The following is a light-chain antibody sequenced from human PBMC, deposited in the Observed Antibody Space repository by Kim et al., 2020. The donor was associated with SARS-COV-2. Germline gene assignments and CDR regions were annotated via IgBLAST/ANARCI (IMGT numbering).Light chain of an antibody. V-gene: IGLV2-14*04. J-gene: IGLJ3*02. Sequence: GQAMTITCTGTSSDVGGNKYVCWYQQHRGKPAKLMVYDVSKRPAGVSSRFSGTKSGNTASLTISGLQAEDEADYHCSSYTSSRTWVFGGGTQLTVL. CDR1: SSDVGGNKY. CDR3: SSYTSSRTWV. CDR2: DVS.